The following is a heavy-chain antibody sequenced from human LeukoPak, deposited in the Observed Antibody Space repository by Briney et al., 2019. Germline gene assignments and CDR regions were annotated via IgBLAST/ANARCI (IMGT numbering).Heavy chain of an antibody. V-gene: IGHV4-38-2*01. CDR1: GYSISSGYY. Sequence: SETLSLTCAVSGYSISSGYYWGWSRQPPGKGREGIGSIYHSGSTYYNPSLKSRVTISVDTSKNQFSLKLSSVTAADTAVYYCARRTIFGVVIDYWGQGTLVTVSS. CDR2: IYHSGST. CDR3: ARRTIFGVVIDY. J-gene: IGHJ4*02. D-gene: IGHD3-3*01.